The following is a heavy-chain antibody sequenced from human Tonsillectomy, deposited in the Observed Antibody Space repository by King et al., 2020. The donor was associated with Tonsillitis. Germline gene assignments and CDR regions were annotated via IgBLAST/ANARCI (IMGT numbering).Heavy chain of an antibody. CDR2: MGDAGSNE. J-gene: IGHJ4*02. V-gene: IGHV3-33*08. CDR1: GFTFSSYG. Sequence: VQLVESGGGVVQPGRSLRLSCAASGFTFSSYGMHWVRQAPGKGLEWVAVMGDAGSNEYYADSVKGRFTISRDNSKNTLYLQMDSLRAEDTAVYYCAGDEGVAALGFWGQGTLVTVSS. CDR3: AGDEGVAALGF. D-gene: IGHD6-13*01.